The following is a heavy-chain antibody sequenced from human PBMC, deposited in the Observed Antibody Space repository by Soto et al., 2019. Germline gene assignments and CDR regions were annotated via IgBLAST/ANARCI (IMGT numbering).Heavy chain of an antibody. Sequence: QVQLVESGGGVVQPGRSLRLSCAASGFTFSSYAMHWVRQAPGKGLEWVAVISCDGSNKYYADSVKGRFTISRDNSKNTLYLQMNSLRAEDTAVYYCARDAQGVVNNYFDYWGQGTLVTVSS. CDR1: GFTFSSYA. J-gene: IGHJ4*02. CDR3: ARDAQGVVNNYFDY. CDR2: ISCDGSNK. D-gene: IGHD3-3*01. V-gene: IGHV3-30-3*01.